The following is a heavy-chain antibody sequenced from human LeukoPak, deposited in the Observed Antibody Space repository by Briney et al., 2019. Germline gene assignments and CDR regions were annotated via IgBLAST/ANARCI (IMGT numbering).Heavy chain of an antibody. CDR1: GGSISTSSYS. V-gene: IGHV4-39*07. J-gene: IGHJ4*02. D-gene: IGHD6-6*01. CDR3: ARLTPAARHFDY. CDR2: IYYTGST. Sequence: PSETLSLTCTVSGGSISTSSYSWGWIRQPPGKGLEWIGTIYYTGSTNYNPSLKSRVTISVDTSKNQFSLKLSSVTAADTAVYYCARLTPAARHFDYWGQGTLVTVSS.